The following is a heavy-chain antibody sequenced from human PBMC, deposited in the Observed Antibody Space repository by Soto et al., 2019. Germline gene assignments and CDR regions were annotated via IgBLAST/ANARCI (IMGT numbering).Heavy chain of an antibody. D-gene: IGHD3-9*01. CDR1: GFTFSSYS. Sequence: GSLRLSCAASGFTFSSYSMNWVRQAPGKGLEWVSSISSSSSYIYYADSVKGRFTISRDNAKNSLYLQMNSLRAEDTAVYYCARGDFDWLLSHYYYGMDVWGQGTTVTVSS. V-gene: IGHV3-21*01. CDR3: ARGDFDWLLSHYYYGMDV. CDR2: ISSSSSYI. J-gene: IGHJ6*02.